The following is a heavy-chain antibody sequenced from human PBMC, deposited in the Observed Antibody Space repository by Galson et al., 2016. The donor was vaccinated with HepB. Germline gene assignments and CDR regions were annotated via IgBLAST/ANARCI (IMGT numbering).Heavy chain of an antibody. J-gene: IGHJ6*03. D-gene: IGHD2-8*02. CDR1: GFIFNTHA. CDR2: IGGSSGNT. CDR3: ARDRISCTDSTCHRYFYYYMDV. V-gene: IGHV3-23*01. Sequence: SLRLSCAASGFIFNTHALSWVRQAPGKGLVWVAGIGGSSGNTYYANTVRGRFTISRDNSKTTLYLQLTNLRAEDTAVYYCARDRISCTDSTCHRYFYYYMDVWGQGTTVTVSS.